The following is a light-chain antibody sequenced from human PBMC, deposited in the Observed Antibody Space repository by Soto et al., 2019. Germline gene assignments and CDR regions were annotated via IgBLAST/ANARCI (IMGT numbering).Light chain of an antibody. CDR3: QSYDSSLSASV. CDR1: TSNIGAGYD. J-gene: IGLJ3*02. Sequence: QSVLTQPPSVSGAPGRRVTIPCTGSTSNIGAGYDVHWYQQLPGTAPKLLIYGNSNRPSGVPDRFSGSKSGTSASLAITGLQAEDEADYYCQSYDSSLSASVFGGGTKLTVL. V-gene: IGLV1-40*01. CDR2: GNS.